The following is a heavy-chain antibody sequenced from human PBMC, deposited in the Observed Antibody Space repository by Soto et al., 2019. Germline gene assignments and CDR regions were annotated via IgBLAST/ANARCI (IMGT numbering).Heavy chain of an antibody. J-gene: IGHJ6*02. CDR3: APMGV. V-gene: IGHV3-23*01. CDR2: ISGSGGST. CDR1: VFTFSIYA. Sequence: WGSLLLSCAASVFTFSIYAMSWVRQAPGKGLEWVSAISGSGGSTYYADSVKGRFTISRDNSKNTLYLQMSSLRADDTAVYYCAPMGVWGQGTTVTVSS.